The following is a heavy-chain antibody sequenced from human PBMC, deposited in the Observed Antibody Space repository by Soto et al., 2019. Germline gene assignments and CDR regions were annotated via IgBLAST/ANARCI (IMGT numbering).Heavy chain of an antibody. V-gene: IGHV1-2*02. J-gene: IGHJ4*02. CDR3: ARLSYYYVSSDRVDY. Sequence: ASVKVSCKASGYTFTGYYMHWVRQAPGQGLEWMGWINPNSGGTNYAQKFQGRVTMTRDTSISTAYMELSRLRSDDTAVYYCARLSYYYVSSDRVDYRGQGTLVTVSS. CDR2: INPNSGGT. CDR1: GYTFTGYY. D-gene: IGHD3-22*01.